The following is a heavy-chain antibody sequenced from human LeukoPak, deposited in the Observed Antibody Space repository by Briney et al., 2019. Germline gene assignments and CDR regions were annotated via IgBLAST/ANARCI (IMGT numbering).Heavy chain of an antibody. D-gene: IGHD6-13*01. Sequence: NPSETLSLTCAVYGGSFSGYYWSWIRQPPVKGLEWIGEINHSGSTNYNPSLKSRVTISVDTSKNQFSLKLSSVTAADTAVYYCARLRTAYCSSWYGGDYWGQGTLVTVSS. CDR1: GGSFSGYY. V-gene: IGHV4-34*01. J-gene: IGHJ4*02. CDR3: ARLRTAYCSSWYGGDY. CDR2: INHSGST.